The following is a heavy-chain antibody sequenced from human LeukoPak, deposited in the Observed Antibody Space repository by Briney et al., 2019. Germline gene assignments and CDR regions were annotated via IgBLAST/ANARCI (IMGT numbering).Heavy chain of an antibody. CDR3: ARDGTAPGLYFDL. D-gene: IGHD1/OR15-1a*01. J-gene: IGHJ4*01. CDR1: GFTFSSYW. Sequence: SGGSLRLSCAASGFTFSSYWMHWVRQAPGKGLEWVASIRQDGGEKSYVDSVKGRFTISRDNTKNSLYLQMSSLRAEDTAVYYCARDGTAPGLYFDLWGQGTLSLSP. V-gene: IGHV3-7*01. CDR2: IRQDGGEK.